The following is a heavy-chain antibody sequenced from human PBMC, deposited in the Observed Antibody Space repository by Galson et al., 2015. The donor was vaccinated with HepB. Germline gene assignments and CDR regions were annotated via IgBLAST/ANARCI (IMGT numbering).Heavy chain of an antibody. D-gene: IGHD5-18*01. Sequence: QSGAEVKKPGESLKISCKGSGYRFTSYWIGWVRQMPGKGLEWMGIIYPGDSDTRYSPSFQGQVTISADKSITTAYLQWSSLKASDTAMYYCATRLLYSYGYPNGFDIWGQGTMVTVSS. V-gene: IGHV5-51*03. CDR3: ATRLLYSYGYPNGFDI. CDR2: IYPGDSDT. CDR1: GYRFTSYW. J-gene: IGHJ3*02.